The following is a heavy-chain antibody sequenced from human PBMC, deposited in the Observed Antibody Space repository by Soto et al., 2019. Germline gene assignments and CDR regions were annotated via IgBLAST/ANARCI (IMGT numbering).Heavy chain of an antibody. D-gene: IGHD3-10*01. J-gene: IGHJ3*02. CDR1: GYTFSTHG. V-gene: IGHV1-18*01. Sequence: QAQLVQSGPEVKKPGASVKVSCKASGYTFSTHGLSWVRQAPGQGLEWMGWITPSNGNTNYAQKLQGRLSMTTDTSTYTVSMEVTSLASAHTAAYYCARLRPCLGSTSDPTFGLDIWGQGTVVTVSS. CDR2: ITPSNGNT. CDR3: ARLRPCLGSTSDPTFGLDI.